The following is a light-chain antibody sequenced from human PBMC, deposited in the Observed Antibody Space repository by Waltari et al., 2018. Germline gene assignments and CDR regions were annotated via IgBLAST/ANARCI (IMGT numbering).Light chain of an antibody. Sequence: EVVLTQSPVTLSSSPGEGATLSCGASQTVSNYLAWYQLKPGQAPRLLIYDASNRATGIPARFSGSGSGTDFTLTISSLEPEDFAVYYCQHRDKFGQGTRLEIK. V-gene: IGKV3-11*01. CDR2: DAS. CDR3: QHRDK. CDR1: QTVSNY. J-gene: IGKJ5*01.